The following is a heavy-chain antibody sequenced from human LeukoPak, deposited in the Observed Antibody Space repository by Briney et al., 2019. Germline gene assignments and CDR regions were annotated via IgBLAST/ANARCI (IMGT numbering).Heavy chain of an antibody. J-gene: IGHJ4*02. CDR2: IRFDGSNE. CDR1: RFTFSNLD. CDR3: ARQIGVSIDY. D-gene: IGHD5/OR15-5a*01. V-gene: IGHV3-30*02. Sequence: GGSLRLSCAASRFTFSNLDMHWVRQAPGDVLEWVTFIRFDGSNEYYADSVRGRFTISRDNSKNTLYLQMSSLRPEDTAVYYCARQIGVSIDYWGQGTLVTVSS.